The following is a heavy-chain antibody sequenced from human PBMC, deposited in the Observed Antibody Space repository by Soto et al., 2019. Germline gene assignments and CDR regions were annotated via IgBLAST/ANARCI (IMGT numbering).Heavy chain of an antibody. CDR2: MFYGVST. V-gene: IGHV4-39*01. Sequence: PSGTLSLTCSVSGSSINISGYYWGWIRQPPGKGLEWIGSMFYGVSTYYNPSLKSRVTVSVDTSKNQFSLNLRSVTAADTAVYYCARLPSRHLVDYWGQGTLVTVSS. CDR1: GSSINISGYY. D-gene: IGHD3-3*02. CDR3: ARLPSRHLVDY. J-gene: IGHJ4*02.